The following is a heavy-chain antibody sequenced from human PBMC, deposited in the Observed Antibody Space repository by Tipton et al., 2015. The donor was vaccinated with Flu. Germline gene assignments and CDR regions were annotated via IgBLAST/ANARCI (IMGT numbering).Heavy chain of an antibody. CDR3: VRRDGSKSYYYYGMDV. J-gene: IGHJ6*02. V-gene: IGHV5-51*03. D-gene: IGHD5-24*01. CDR2: IYPGDSDT. CDR1: GYTFTSHW. Sequence: VQLVQSGAEVKKPGESLKISCKGSGYTFTSHWIAWVRQMPGKGLEWMGIIYPGDSDTTYNPSFQGQVTISADWSISTAYLQWSSLKASDTAMYYCVRRDGSKSYYYYGMDVWGQGTTVTVSS.